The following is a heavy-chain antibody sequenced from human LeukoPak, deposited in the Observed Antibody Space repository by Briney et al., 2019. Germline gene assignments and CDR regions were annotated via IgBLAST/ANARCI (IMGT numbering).Heavy chain of an antibody. CDR2: IHPNSGGT. J-gene: IGHJ4*02. Sequence: ASVKVSCKASGYTFTGYYMHWVRQAPGQGLEWMGWIHPNSGGTNYAQKFQGRVTMTRDTSISTAYMELSRLRSDDTAVYYCARGPTYSSSFDYWGQGTLVTVSS. V-gene: IGHV1-2*02. CDR3: ARGPTYSSSFDY. D-gene: IGHD6-6*01. CDR1: GYTFTGYY.